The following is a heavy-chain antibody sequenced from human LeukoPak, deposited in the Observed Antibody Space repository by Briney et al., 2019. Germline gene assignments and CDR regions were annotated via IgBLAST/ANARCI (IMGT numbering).Heavy chain of an antibody. CDR2: IYYSGST. CDR3: ARHLRGGSIWFDY. CDR1: GDSINSYY. J-gene: IGHJ4*02. D-gene: IGHD6-13*01. Sequence: SETLSLTCTVSGDSINSYYWSWIRQPPGKGLEWIGYIYYSGSTKYNPSIKSRVTLSVDTSKNQFSLKLSSVTAADTALYYCARHLRGGSIWFDYWGQGTLVTVSS. V-gene: IGHV4-59*08.